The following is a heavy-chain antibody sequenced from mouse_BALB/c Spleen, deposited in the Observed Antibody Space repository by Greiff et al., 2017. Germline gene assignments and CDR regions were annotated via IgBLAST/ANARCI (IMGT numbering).Heavy chain of an antibody. V-gene: IGHV10-1*02. Sequence: EVKVVESGGGLVQPKGSLKLSCAASGFTFNTYAMNWVRQAPGKGLEWVARIRSKSNNYATYYADSVKDRFTISRDDSQSMLYLQMNNLKTEDTAMYYCVRDYGNSAWFAYWGQGTLVTVSA. CDR2: IRSKSNNYAT. J-gene: IGHJ3*01. CDR1: GFTFNTYA. D-gene: IGHD2-1*01. CDR3: VRDYGNSAWFAY.